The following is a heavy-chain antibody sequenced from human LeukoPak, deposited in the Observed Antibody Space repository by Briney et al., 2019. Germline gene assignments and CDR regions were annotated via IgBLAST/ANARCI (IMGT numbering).Heavy chain of an antibody. CDR2: IYHSGST. D-gene: IGHD3-10*01. CDR3: ARYRGANGYYFDY. V-gene: IGHV4-4*02. CDR1: GGSISSGNW. Sequence: PSETLSLTCAVSGGSISSGNWWSWVRQPPGKGLEWIGEIYHSGSTNYNPSLTSRVTISADKSKNQCSLKLSSVTAADTAVYYCARYRGANGYYFDYWSQRSLVTVSS. J-gene: IGHJ4*02.